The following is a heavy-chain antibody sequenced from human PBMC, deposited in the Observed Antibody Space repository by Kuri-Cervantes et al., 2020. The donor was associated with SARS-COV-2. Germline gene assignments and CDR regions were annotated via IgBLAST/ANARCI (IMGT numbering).Heavy chain of an antibody. CDR2: INHSGST. V-gene: IGHV4-34*01. CDR1: GGSFSGYY. J-gene: IGHJ5*02. Sequence: TLSLTCAVYGGSFSGYYWSWIRQPPGKGLEWIGEINHSGSTNYNPSLKSRVTISVDTSKNQFSLKLSSVTAADTAVYYCARWNHWFDPWGQGTLVTVSS. CDR3: ARWNHWFDP. D-gene: IGHD1-1*01.